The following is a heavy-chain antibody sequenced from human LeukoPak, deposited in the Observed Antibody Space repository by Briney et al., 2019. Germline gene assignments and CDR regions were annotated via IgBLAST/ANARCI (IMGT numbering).Heavy chain of an antibody. CDR1: GFTFSSYW. V-gene: IGHV3-7*03. Sequence: PGGSLRLSCAASGFTFSSYWMSWVRQAPGKGLEWVANIKQDGSEKYYVDSVKGRFTISRDNAKNSLYLQMNSLRAEDTAVYYCARDQVYYYGSGSLYYYYGMDVRGKGTTVTVSS. CDR3: ARDQVYYYGSGSLYYYYGMDV. D-gene: IGHD3-10*01. CDR2: IKQDGSEK. J-gene: IGHJ6*04.